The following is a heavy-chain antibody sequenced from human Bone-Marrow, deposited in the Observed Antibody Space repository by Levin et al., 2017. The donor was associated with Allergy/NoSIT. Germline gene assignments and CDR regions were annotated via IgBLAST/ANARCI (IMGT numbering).Heavy chain of an antibody. CDR1: GFAVSANY. J-gene: IGHJ5*02. Sequence: GGSLRLSCAASGFAVSANYMSWVRQAPGKGLQWVSVLYSGGTTYYADSVKGRFTISGDSSKSTVYLQMNSLRADDTAVYYCTSDTYNRPTSWGQGTLVTVSS. CDR3: TSDTYNRPTS. D-gene: IGHD5-24*01. V-gene: IGHV3-66*01. CDR2: LYSGGTT.